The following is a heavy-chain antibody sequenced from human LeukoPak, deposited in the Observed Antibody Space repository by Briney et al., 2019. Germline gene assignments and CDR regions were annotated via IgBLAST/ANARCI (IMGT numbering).Heavy chain of an antibody. CDR1: GFTFSSYA. V-gene: IGHV3-23*01. Sequence: GGSLRLSCAASGFTFSSYAMSWVRQAPGKGLEWVSAISGSGGSTYYADSVKGRFTISRDNSKNALYLQMNSLRAEDRAVYYCAKGGIAAAGVFDYWGQGTLVTVSS. D-gene: IGHD6-13*01. J-gene: IGHJ4*02. CDR3: AKGGIAAAGVFDY. CDR2: ISGSGGST.